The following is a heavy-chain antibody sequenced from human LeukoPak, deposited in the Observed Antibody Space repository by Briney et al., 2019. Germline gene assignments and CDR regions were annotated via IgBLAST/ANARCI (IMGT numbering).Heavy chain of an antibody. V-gene: IGHV3-7*01. CDR3: GRHLYYYYYMDV. Sequence: PGGSLRLSCAASGFTFSSYWMSWVRQAPGKELEWVANIKQDGSEKYYVDSVKGRFTISRDNAKNSLYLQMNSLRAEDTAVYYCGRHLYYYYYMDVWGKGTTVTISS. CDR1: GFTFSSYW. CDR2: IKQDGSEK. J-gene: IGHJ6*03.